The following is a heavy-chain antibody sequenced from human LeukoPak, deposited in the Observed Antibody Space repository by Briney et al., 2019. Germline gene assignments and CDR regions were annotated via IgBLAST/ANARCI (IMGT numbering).Heavy chain of an antibody. Sequence: PGGSLRLSCAASGFTFSSYAMHWVRQAPGKGLEWVAVISYDGSNKYYADSVKGRFTISRDNAKNSLYLQMNSLRAEDTALYYCAKDILLERHVAFDIWGQGTMVTVSS. CDR2: ISYDGSNK. V-gene: IGHV3-30-3*01. CDR3: AKDILLERHVAFDI. D-gene: IGHD1-20*01. J-gene: IGHJ3*02. CDR1: GFTFSSYA.